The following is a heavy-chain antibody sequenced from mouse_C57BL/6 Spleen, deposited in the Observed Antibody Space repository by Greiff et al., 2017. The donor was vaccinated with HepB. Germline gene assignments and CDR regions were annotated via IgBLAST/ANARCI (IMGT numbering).Heavy chain of an antibody. CDR1: GYTFTDYY. D-gene: IGHD3-3*01. V-gene: IGHV1-26*01. CDR3: ARFREGYWYFDV. J-gene: IGHJ1*03. Sequence: EVQLQQSGPELVKPGASVKISCKASGYTFTDYYMNWVKQSHGKSLEWIGDINPNNGGTSYNQKFKGKATLTVDKSSSTAYMKLRSLTSEDSAVYYCARFREGYWYFDVWGTGTTVTVSS. CDR2: INPNNGGT.